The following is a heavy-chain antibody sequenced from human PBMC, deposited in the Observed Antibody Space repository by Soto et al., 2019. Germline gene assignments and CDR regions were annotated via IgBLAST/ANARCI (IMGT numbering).Heavy chain of an antibody. D-gene: IGHD2-21*01. Sequence: QVQLQESGPGLVKPSGTLSLTCGVSGGSISSSNWWSWVRQSPGKGLEWIGEIYQSGSTNYNPSLKSRVTISVDKSTNHFSLKPRSLTATDTSVDYCARACVVMTYYPDLDVWGKGTRVTVSS. CDR3: ARACVVMTYYPDLDV. J-gene: IGHJ6*03. CDR2: IYQSGST. CDR1: GGSISSSNW. V-gene: IGHV4-4*02.